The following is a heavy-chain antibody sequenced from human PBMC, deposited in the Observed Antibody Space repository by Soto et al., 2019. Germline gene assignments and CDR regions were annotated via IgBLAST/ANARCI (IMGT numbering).Heavy chain of an antibody. CDR2: INPSGGST. CDR3: AAPPQRRGGQNYYYYGMDV. Sequence: ASVKVSCKASGYAFTSYYMHWVRQAPGQGLEWMGIINPSGGSTSYAQKFQGRVTMTRDTSTSTVYMELSSLRSEDTAVYYCAAPPQRRGGQNYYYYGMDVWGQGTTVTVSS. J-gene: IGHJ6*02. CDR1: GYAFTSYY. V-gene: IGHV1-46*01. D-gene: IGHD1-1*01.